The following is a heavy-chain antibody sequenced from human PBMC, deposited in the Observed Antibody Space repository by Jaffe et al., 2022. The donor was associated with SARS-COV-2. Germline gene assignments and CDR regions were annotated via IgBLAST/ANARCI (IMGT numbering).Heavy chain of an antibody. J-gene: IGHJ3*02. Sequence: QVTLKESGPVLVKPTETLTLTCTVSGISLSDPKLGVTWIRQPPGKALEWLAHIFSNDEKSYNTSLKSRLSISRDTSKSQVVLTMTNVDPVDTATYYCARFRAYYYDRRGRKNPDGFDIWGQGTMVTISS. CDR2: IFSNDEK. D-gene: IGHD3-22*01. CDR3: ARFRAYYYDRRGRKNPDGFDI. CDR1: GISLSDPKLG. V-gene: IGHV2-26*01.